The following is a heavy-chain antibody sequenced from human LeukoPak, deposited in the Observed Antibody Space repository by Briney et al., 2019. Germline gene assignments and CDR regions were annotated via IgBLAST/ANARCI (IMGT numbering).Heavy chain of an antibody. V-gene: IGHV4-39*01. D-gene: IGHD6-19*01. J-gene: IGHJ4*02. Sequence: PSETLSLTCTVSGGSISSGSYYWGWIRQPPGKGLEWIGSIYYSGNTYYNPSLKSRAIISIDTSRNEFSLKLSSVTAADTAVYYCARQPPEWLPGGYFDYWAREPWSPSPQ. CDR3: ARQPPEWLPGGYFDY. CDR1: GGSISSGSYY. CDR2: IYYSGNT.